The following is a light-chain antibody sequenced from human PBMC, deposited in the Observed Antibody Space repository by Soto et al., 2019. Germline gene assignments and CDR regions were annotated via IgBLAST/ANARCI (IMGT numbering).Light chain of an antibody. V-gene: IGKV3-20*01. CDR1: QSVTSGY. J-gene: IGKJ5*01. CDR3: QQTYSTPVT. CDR2: GAS. Sequence: EIVLTQSPGTLSLSPGERATLSCRASQSVTSGYLAWYQRKPGQAPRLLIYGASRRATGIPERFSGSGSGTDFTLTISGLQPADFGTYFCQQTYSTPVTFGQGTRLDMK.